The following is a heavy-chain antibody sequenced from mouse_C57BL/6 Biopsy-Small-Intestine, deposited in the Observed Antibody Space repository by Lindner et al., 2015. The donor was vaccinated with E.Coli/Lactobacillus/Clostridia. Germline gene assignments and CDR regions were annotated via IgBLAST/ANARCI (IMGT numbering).Heavy chain of an antibody. Sequence: SVKVSCKASGYMFNTYSMYWLRQAPGQRPEWMGRINIGNGNTKYSQKFQGRVTITRDTSASTAHMELSSLRSEDTALYFCARCPLGGGDCYGGFDVWGQGTMVTVSS. J-gene: IGHJ1*01. CDR3: ARCPLGGGDCYGGFDV. CDR2: INIGNGNT. V-gene: IGHV1-84*02. D-gene: IGHD1-1*02. CDR1: GYMFNTYS.